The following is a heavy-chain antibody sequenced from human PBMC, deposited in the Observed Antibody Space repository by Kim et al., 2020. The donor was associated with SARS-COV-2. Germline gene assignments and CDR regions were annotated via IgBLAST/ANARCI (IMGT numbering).Heavy chain of an antibody. CDR3: ARERGVIIRELYYYYGMDV. Sequence: GGSLRLSCAASGFTFSSYWMSWVRQAPGKGLEWVANIKQDGSEKYYVDSVKGRFTISRDNAKNSLYLQMNSLRAEDTAVYYCARERGVIIRELYYYYGMDVWGQGTTVTVSS. J-gene: IGHJ6*02. CDR2: IKQDGSEK. CDR1: GFTFSSYW. V-gene: IGHV3-7*01. D-gene: IGHD3-10*01.